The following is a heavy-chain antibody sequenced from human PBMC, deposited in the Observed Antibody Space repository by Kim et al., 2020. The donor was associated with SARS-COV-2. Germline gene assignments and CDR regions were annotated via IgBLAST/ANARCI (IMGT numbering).Heavy chain of an antibody. D-gene: IGHD3-10*01. CDR2: ISYDGSNK. CDR3: AKDGSGSLIGGMDV. J-gene: IGHJ6*02. Sequence: GGSLRLSCAASGFTFSSYGMHWVRQAPGKGLEWVAVISYDGSNKYYADSVKDRFTISRDNSKNTLYLQMNSLRAEDTAVYYCAKDGSGSLIGGMDVWGQGTTVTVSS. V-gene: IGHV3-30*18. CDR1: GFTFSSYG.